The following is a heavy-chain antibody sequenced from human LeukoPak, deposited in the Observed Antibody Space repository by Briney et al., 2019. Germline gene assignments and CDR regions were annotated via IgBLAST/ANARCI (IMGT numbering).Heavy chain of an antibody. J-gene: IGHJ4*02. CDR2: IYLGDSDT. Sequence: GESLKISCKGSGYSFTTYWIGWVRQMPGRGLEWMGIIYLGDSDTRYSPSFQGQVTISADKSISTAYLQWCSLKASDTAMYYCARQFRDSSGYYSYDFDYWGQGTLVTVSS. D-gene: IGHD3-22*01. CDR3: ARQFRDSSGYYSYDFDY. CDR1: GYSFTTYW. V-gene: IGHV5-51*01.